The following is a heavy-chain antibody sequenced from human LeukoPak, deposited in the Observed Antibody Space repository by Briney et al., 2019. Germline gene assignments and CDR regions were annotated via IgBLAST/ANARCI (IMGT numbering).Heavy chain of an antibody. CDR1: GFTFSSYA. D-gene: IGHD3-16*01. V-gene: IGHV3-21*01. J-gene: IGHJ4*02. Sequence: GGSLRLSCAASGFTFSSYAMHWVRQAPGKGLEWISTITDTSSGSETCIFYADSIKGRFTISRDNAEKSVFLQMNSLRGEDTSVNYCAREFEVWGQGTLVTVSS. CDR2: ITDTSSGSETCI. CDR3: AREFEV.